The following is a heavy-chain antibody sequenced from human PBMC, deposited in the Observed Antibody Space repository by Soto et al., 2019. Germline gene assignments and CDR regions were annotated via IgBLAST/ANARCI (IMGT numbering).Heavy chain of an antibody. CDR2: MYNTGST. J-gene: IGHJ6*02. D-gene: IGHD2-21*02. V-gene: IGHV4-59*01. CDR1: GGSISSYY. Sequence: SETLSLTCTVSGGSISSYYWSWIRQPPGKGLERIGYMYNTGSTIYNPSLKSRVTISVDTSNNQFSLKLNSVTAADTAVYYCARDLWGYCGADCYPLDVWGQGTTVTVS. CDR3: ARDLWGYCGADCYPLDV.